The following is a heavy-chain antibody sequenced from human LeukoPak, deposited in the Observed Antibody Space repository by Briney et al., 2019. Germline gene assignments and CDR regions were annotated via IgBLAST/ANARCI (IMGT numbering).Heavy chain of an antibody. J-gene: IGHJ4*02. CDR3: ARHLAGRIFTFNY. Sequence: PSETLSLSCTVSGGSISGYYWSWIRQPPGKGLEWIGYMYYSGTTTYSPSLKSRVTISLDTPKNQFSLKLNPVTAADTAVYYCARHLAGRIFTFNYWGQGTLVTVSS. CDR1: GGSISGYY. D-gene: IGHD6-19*01. V-gene: IGHV4-59*01. CDR2: MYYSGTT.